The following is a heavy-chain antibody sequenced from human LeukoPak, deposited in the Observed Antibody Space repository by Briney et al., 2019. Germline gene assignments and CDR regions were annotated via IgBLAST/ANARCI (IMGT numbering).Heavy chain of an antibody. CDR1: GFTFSTYA. CDR3: AKEVYYYGSGSYYSANYIDY. J-gene: IGHJ4*02. CDR2: IGNSGVKT. D-gene: IGHD3-10*01. Sequence: PGGSLRLSCTASGFTFSTYAMAWVRQAPGKGLEWVSGIGNSGVKTYYADSVKGRFTISRDNFKNTLYLQMNSLRAEDTAVYYCAKEVYYYGSGSYYSANYIDYWGQGTLVTVSS. V-gene: IGHV3-23*01.